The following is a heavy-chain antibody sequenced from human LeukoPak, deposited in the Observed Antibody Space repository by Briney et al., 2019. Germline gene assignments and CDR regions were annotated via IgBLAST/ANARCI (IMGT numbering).Heavy chain of an antibody. CDR3: ARVAGFGERGMDV. CDR2: INTKTANP. V-gene: IGHV7-4-1*02. J-gene: IGHJ6*02. Sequence: ASVKVSCKASGYQFISYTMSWVRQAPGQGLEWMGWINTKTANPTYAQDFTGRFVFSLDTSVSTAYLQISGLKAGDTAVYYCARVAGFGERGMDVWGQGTTVTVSS. CDR1: GYQFISYT. D-gene: IGHD3-10*01.